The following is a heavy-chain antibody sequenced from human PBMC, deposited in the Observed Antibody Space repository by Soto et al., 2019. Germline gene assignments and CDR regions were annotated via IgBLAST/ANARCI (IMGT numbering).Heavy chain of an antibody. Sequence: PGESLRLSCAASGFTFSSYAMSWVRQAPGKGLEWVSAISGSGGSTYYADSVKGRFTISRDNSKNTLYLQMNSLRAEDTAVYYCAKIHSGLRWYYFDYWGQGTLVTVSS. D-gene: IGHD1-26*01. CDR3: AKIHSGLRWYYFDY. J-gene: IGHJ4*02. CDR2: ISGSGGST. CDR1: GFTFSSYA. V-gene: IGHV3-23*01.